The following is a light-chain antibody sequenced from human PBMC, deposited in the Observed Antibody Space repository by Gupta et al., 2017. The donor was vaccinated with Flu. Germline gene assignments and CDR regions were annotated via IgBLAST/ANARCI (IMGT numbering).Light chain of an antibody. Sequence: QSVLSQPPSTSATPGQRVTISCSGSTSNIGVNTVNWYQQLPGTAPKLLIYSDYQRPSGVPDRFSASKSGTSASLAISGLQADDEADYYCAAWDRSRSVYVFGTGTKVTVL. CDR3: AAWDRSRSVYV. J-gene: IGLJ1*01. CDR2: SDY. V-gene: IGLV1-44*01. CDR1: TSNIGVNT.